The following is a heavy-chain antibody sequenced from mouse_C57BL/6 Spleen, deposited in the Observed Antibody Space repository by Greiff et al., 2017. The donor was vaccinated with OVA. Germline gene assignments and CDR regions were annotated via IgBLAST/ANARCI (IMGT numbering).Heavy chain of an antibody. V-gene: IGHV14-1*01. CDR2: IDPEDGDT. CDR1: GFTITAYY. Sequence: VQLQPSGAELVRPGASVKLSCTASGFTITAYYMHWVKQRPEQGLEWIGRIDPEDGDTEYAPKFQGKATMTADTSSNTAYLQLSSLTSEDTAVYYCTMIYYGNSNYFDYWGQGTTLTVSS. D-gene: IGHD2-1*01. J-gene: IGHJ2*01. CDR3: TMIYYGNSNYFDY.